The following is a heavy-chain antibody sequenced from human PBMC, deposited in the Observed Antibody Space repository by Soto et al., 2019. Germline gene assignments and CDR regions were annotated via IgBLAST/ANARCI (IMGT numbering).Heavy chain of an antibody. CDR3: ADPYSGSAADEYYFDY. CDR1: VFTFTSYA. V-gene: IGHV1-58*01. D-gene: IGHD1-26*01. CDR2: IVAGSGNT. J-gene: IGHJ4*02. Sequence: SVKVACKASVFTFTSYAVQLVRQARGQRLEWIGWIVAGSGNTNYAQKFQERVTITRDMSTSTAYMELRSLRSEDTAVYYCADPYSGSAADEYYFDYWGQGTLVTVSS.